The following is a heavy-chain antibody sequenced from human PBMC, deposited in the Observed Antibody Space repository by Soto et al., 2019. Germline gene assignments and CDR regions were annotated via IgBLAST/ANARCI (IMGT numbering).Heavy chain of an antibody. CDR3: SRVDPGETSPFDH. CDR2: INPFDGSR. D-gene: IGHD3-10*01. CDR1: GYISTSYY. V-gene: IGHV1-46*03. Sequence: GASGKVSCKASGYISTSYYIHWVRQAPGQGLEWMGWINPFDGSRMFAQSFQGRVTMTRDTSTSTVYMEVSSLRSEDTAVYYCSRVDPGETSPFDHWG. J-gene: IGHJ4*01.